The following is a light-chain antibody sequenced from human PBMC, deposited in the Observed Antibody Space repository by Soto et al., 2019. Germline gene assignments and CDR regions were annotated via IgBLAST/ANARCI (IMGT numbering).Light chain of an antibody. CDR3: LSFTAAHSHI. Sequence: QSALTQPASVSGSPGQSITISCTGTSSDVGSDNLVSWYQQHPGKAPTLMIYECSKRPSGVSNCFSGSKSGNTASLPISGLQAEDEADYFCLSFTAAHSHIIGSGSKVTVL. CDR2: ECS. J-gene: IGLJ1*01. V-gene: IGLV2-23*01. CDR1: SSDVGSDNL.